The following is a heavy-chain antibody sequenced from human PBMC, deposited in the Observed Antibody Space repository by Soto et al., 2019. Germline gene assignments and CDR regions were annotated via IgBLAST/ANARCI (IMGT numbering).Heavy chain of an antibody. V-gene: IGHV1-18*01. Sequence: QVQLVQSGTEVKKPGASVKVSCKSSCYTFTSYGISWVRQAPGQGLEWMGWISAYNGQTIYAQKFQGRVTMTIDTSTSRGYMEVRSLRSDDTAVYYGARDTDCNSGACYIGYWGQGTLVTVSS. CDR3: ARDTDCNSGACYIGY. CDR1: CYTFTSYG. J-gene: IGHJ4*02. CDR2: ISAYNGQT. D-gene: IGHD2-8*01.